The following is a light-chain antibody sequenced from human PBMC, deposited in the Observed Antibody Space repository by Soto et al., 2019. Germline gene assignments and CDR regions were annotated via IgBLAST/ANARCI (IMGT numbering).Light chain of an antibody. CDR1: QNFNYSY. Sequence: EIVLTQSPGILSLSPGERATLSCRASQNFNYSYLAWYQQKHAQAPRLLLYGASSRATGIPDRFSGSASGTDFTLTINRLEPEDFAVYYCQQYQSSPLTFGGGTKVEIK. CDR3: QQYQSSPLT. CDR2: GAS. J-gene: IGKJ4*01. V-gene: IGKV3-20*01.